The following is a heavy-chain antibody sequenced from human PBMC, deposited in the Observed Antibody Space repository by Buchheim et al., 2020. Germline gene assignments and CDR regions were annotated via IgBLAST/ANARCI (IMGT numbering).Heavy chain of an antibody. V-gene: IGHV3-48*01. CDR1: GFTFSSYS. D-gene: IGHD1-26*01. CDR2: ISSSSSTI. CDR3: ARDWGGSHDY. J-gene: IGHJ4*02. Sequence: EVQLVESGGGLVQPGGSLRLSCAASGFTFSSYSMNWVRQAPGKGLEWVSCISSSSSTIYYADSVKGRFTISRDNANKQRYLQMNSLRAEDTAVYYCARDWGGSHDYWGQGTL.